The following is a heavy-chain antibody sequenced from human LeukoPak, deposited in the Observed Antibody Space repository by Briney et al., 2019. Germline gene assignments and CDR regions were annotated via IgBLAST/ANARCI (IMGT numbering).Heavy chain of an antibody. D-gene: IGHD2-2*01. Sequence: PSETLSLTCTVSGGSISSYYWSWIRQPPGKGLEWIGYIYYSGSTNYNPSLKSRVTISVDTSKNQFSLKLSSVTAADTAVYYCARVPSNIYCSSTSCAHVWLDPWGQGTLVTVSS. CDR2: IYYSGST. J-gene: IGHJ5*02. CDR1: GGSISSYY. V-gene: IGHV4-59*01. CDR3: ARVPSNIYCSSTSCAHVWLDP.